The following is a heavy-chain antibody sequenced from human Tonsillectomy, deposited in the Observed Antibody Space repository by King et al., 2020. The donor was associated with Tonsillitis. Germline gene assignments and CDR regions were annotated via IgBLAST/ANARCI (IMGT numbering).Heavy chain of an antibody. J-gene: IGHJ4*02. CDR3: AGQGDSTGYYAY. CDR1: GYTFTNYW. CDR2: IYPGDSDT. V-gene: IGHV5-51*01. Sequence: VQLVESGAEVKKPGESLKISCKGSGYTFTNYWIAWVRQMPGKGLEWMGIIYPGDSDTRYSPSFQGQVTISADKSINTAYVQWSSLVASDTAMYYCAGQGDSTGYYAYWGQGTLVTVSS. D-gene: IGHD3-22*01.